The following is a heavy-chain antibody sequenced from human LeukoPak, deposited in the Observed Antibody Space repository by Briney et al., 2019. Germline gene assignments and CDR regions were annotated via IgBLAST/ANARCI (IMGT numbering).Heavy chain of an antibody. Sequence: ASVKVPCKASGYTFSSYGISWVRHAPGQGLEWMGWISGHNGNTNYVQKLQGRVTMTTDTSTSTAYMELRSLRSDDTAVYYCARLGCSSGWYEFDYWGQGTLVTVSS. J-gene: IGHJ4*02. CDR3: ARLGCSSGWYEFDY. V-gene: IGHV1-18*01. CDR1: GYTFSSYG. CDR2: ISGHNGNT. D-gene: IGHD6-19*01.